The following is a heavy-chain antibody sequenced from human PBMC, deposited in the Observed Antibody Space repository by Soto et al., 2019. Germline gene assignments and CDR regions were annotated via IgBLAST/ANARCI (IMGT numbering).Heavy chain of an antibody. J-gene: IGHJ4*02. CDR2: ISAYNGNT. Sequence: ASVKVSCKASGYTFTSYGISWVRQAPGQGLEWMGWISAYNGNTNYADSVKGRFTISRDNSKNTLYLQMNSLRAEDTAVYYCAKDLYFDYWGQGTLVTVSS. CDR1: GYTFTSYG. CDR3: AKDLYFDY. V-gene: IGHV1-18*01.